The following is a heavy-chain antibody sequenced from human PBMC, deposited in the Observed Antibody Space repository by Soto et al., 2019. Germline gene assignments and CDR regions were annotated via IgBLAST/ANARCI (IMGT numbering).Heavy chain of an antibody. CDR2: ISAYNGNT. V-gene: IGHV1-18*01. CDR1: GYTFTSYG. D-gene: IGHD2-15*01. Sequence: RASVKVSCKASGYTFTSYGISWVRQAPGQGLEWMGWISAYNGNTNYAQKLQGRVTMTTDTSTSTAYMELRSLRSDDTAVYYCARDPQDKGSFAEYFQHWGQGTLVTVSS. CDR3: ARDPQDKGSFAEYFQH. J-gene: IGHJ1*01.